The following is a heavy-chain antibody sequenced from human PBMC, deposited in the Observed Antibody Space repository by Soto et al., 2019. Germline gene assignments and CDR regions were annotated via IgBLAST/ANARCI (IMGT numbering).Heavy chain of an antibody. J-gene: IGHJ4*02. CDR3: ITDLKGSGTSYDSHVDC. CDR2: IKSKTDVRPT. Sequence: EVQLVESGGGLVKPGGSLRLSCAASGFTFSNAWMNWVRQAPGKGLEWVGLIKSKTDVRPTDYAAHVKGRITISRADSTNSLYMQMKSLKTEATAVYYCITDLKGSGTSYDSHVDCWGQGTLVTVSS. V-gene: IGHV3-15*07. CDR1: GFTFSNAW. D-gene: IGHD5-12*01.